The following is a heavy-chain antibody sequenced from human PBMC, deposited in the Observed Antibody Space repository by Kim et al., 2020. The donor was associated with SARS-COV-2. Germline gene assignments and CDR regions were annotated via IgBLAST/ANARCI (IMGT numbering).Heavy chain of an antibody. CDR3: ARAPSGTFAPYYFDY. V-gene: IGHV5-51*01. CDR1: EYTFNNYW. CDR2: IYPGDSYT. J-gene: IGHJ4*01. D-gene: IGHD2-2*01. Sequence: GESLKISCKASEYTFNNYWIGWVRQMPGKGLEWLGIIYPGDSYTKYNPSFQGQVTISADWSLTTAYLQWSSLKASDTAIYYCARAPSGTFAPYYFDYWG.